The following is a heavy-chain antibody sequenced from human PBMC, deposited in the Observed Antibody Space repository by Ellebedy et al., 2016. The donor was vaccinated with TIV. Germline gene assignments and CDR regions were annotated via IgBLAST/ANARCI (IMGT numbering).Heavy chain of an antibody. CDR1: GFTFSSYA. CDR3: ARDPAEPLYCSSTSCYSKTYFDY. Sequence: GGSLRLXXSASGFTFSSYAMSWVRQAPGKGLEWVSAISGSTGGTFYADSVKGRFTISRDNSKNTVFLQMNSLRAEDTAVYYCARDPAEPLYCSSTSCYSKTYFDYWGQGTLVTVSS. J-gene: IGHJ4*02. V-gene: IGHV3-23*01. CDR2: ISGSTGGT. D-gene: IGHD2-2*01.